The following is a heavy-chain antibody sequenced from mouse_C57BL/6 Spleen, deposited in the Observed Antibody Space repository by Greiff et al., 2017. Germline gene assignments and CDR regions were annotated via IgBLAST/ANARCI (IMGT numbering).Heavy chain of an antibody. Sequence: QVQLQQSGPGLVQPSQSLSITCTVSGFSLTSYGVHWVRQSPGKGLEWLGVIWRGGSTDYNAAFMSRLSITKDNSKSQVFFKMNSLQADDTAIYYCAKTEHDYDDPFAYWGQGTLVTVSA. J-gene: IGHJ3*01. V-gene: IGHV2-5*01. CDR3: AKTEHDYDDPFAY. D-gene: IGHD2-4*01. CDR2: IWRGGST. CDR1: GFSLTSYG.